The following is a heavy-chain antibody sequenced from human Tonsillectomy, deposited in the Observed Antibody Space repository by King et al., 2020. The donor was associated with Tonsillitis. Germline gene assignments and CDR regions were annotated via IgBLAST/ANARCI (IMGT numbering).Heavy chain of an antibody. V-gene: IGHV4-59*01. CDR1: GGSISSYY. CDR3: ARGYAGYEYYYYYYMDV. Sequence: QLQESGPGLVKPSETLSLTCTVSGGSISSYYWCWIRQPPGKGLDWIGYIYYSGSTNYNPSLKSRVTISVDTSKNQFSLKLSSVTAADTAVYYCARGYAGYEYYYYYYMDVWGKGTTVTVSS. D-gene: IGHD3-9*01. CDR2: IYYSGST. J-gene: IGHJ6*03.